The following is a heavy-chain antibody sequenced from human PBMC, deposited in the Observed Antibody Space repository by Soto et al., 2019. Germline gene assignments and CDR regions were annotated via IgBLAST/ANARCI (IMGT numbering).Heavy chain of an antibody. V-gene: IGHV3-66*01. D-gene: IGHD1-1*01. CDR3: ARGNKGRDFDY. Sequence: EVQLVESGGGLVQPGGSLRLSCAASGFTVSSNYMSWVRQAPGKGLEWVSVIYSGGSTYYADSVKGRFTISRDNSKNTLYLQMSSLRAEGTAVYYWARGNKGRDFDYWGQGTLVTVSS. CDR1: GFTVSSNY. J-gene: IGHJ4*02. CDR2: IYSGGST.